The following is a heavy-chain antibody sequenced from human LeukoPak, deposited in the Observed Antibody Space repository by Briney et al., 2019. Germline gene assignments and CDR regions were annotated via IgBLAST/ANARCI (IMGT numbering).Heavy chain of an antibody. V-gene: IGHV1-69*05. J-gene: IGHJ3*02. CDR3: ARAHSYCSSTSCYNGAFDI. D-gene: IGHD2-2*02. CDR1: GGTFSSYA. Sequence: SVKVSCKASGGTFSSYAISWVRQAPGQGLEWMGGIIPIFGTANYAQKFQGRVTITTDESTSTAYMELSSLRSEDTAVYYCARAHSYCSSTSCYNGAFDIWGQGTMVTVSS. CDR2: IIPIFGTA.